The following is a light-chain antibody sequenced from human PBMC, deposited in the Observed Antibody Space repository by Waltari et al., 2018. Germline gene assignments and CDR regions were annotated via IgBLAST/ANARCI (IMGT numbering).Light chain of an antibody. Sequence: QSALTQPASVSGSPGQSITISCTGSSSDVGNYNFVSWYQQQPNEAPKLVIYEGSKRPSGISIRFSGSKSGNTASLTISRLQAEDEADYYCCSYAGSRTPWVFGGGTRVTVL. V-gene: IGLV2-23*01. CDR2: EGS. CDR3: CSYAGSRTPWV. J-gene: IGLJ3*02. CDR1: SSDVGNYNF.